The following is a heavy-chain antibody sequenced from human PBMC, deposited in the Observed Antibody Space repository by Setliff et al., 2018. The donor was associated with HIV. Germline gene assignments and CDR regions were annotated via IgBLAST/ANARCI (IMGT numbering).Heavy chain of an antibody. V-gene: IGHV4-4*08. CDR3: ARLGRAIDDGGSSVRLDF. Sequence: SETLSLTCVVSDDSFTNYDWTWIRQSPGKALQWIGSISSTGTTNYSPSLRSRVTISIETSNTRFSLWLRSLTASDTATYYCARLGRAIDDGGSSVRLDFWGQGVLVTVSS. D-gene: IGHD2-15*01. CDR1: DDSFTNYD. J-gene: IGHJ4*02. CDR2: ISSTGTT.